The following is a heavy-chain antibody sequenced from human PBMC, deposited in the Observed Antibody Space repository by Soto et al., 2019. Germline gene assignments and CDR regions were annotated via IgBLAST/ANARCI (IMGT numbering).Heavy chain of an antibody. CDR1: GDSVTNYF. CDR3: ARDPGYCTSGVCTICDS. CDR2: MYHVGRT. D-gene: IGHD2-8*01. J-gene: IGHJ4*02. V-gene: IGHV4-59*02. Sequence: QVHLRESGPGLVKSSETLSLTCTVSGDSVTNYFWSWMRQPPGKGLEWIGHMYHVGRTNSSPSLKSRLTLSLESSKTPFSLPLSYVTAADTAVYFCARDPGYCTSGVCTICDSWVQGLLVAVS.